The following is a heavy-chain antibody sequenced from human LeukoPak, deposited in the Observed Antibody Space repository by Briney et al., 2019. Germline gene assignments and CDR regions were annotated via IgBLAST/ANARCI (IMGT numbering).Heavy chain of an antibody. V-gene: IGHV3-30*02. D-gene: IGHD5-12*01. CDR2: IRYDGSDK. Sequence: GGSLRLSCSASGFTFNTYGMHWVRQAPGKGLEWVAFIRYDGSDKYYADSVKGRFTISRDNAKKSLYLQMNSLRVEDTAVYYCARAEDIVATLWYFDLWGRGTLVTVSS. CDR1: GFTFNTYG. J-gene: IGHJ2*01. CDR3: ARAEDIVATLWYFDL.